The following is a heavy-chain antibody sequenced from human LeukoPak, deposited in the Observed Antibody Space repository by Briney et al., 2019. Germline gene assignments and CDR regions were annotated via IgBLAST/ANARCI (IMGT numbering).Heavy chain of an antibody. CDR1: GGTFSSYA. V-gene: IGHV1-69*04. CDR3: ARDNWNYGGWFDP. D-gene: IGHD1-7*01. CDR2: IIPIFGIA. Sequence: SVKVSCKASGGTFSSYAISWVRQAPGQGLEWMGRIIPIFGIANYAQKFQGRVTITADKSTSTAYMELSSLRSEDTAVYYCARDNWNYGGWFDPRGQGTLVTVSS. J-gene: IGHJ5*02.